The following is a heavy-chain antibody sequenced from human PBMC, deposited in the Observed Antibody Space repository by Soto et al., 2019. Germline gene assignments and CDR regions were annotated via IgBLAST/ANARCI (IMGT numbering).Heavy chain of an antibody. CDR2: IFYSGNT. CDR1: GGSISSYY. V-gene: IGHV4-59*01. D-gene: IGHD3-10*01. Sequence: SETLSLTCTVSGGSISSYYWSWIRQPPGKGLEWIGDIFYSGNTKYNPSLKRRVTISLDSSKNELSLKLRSVTAADTAIYYCARVTDYYGSGSYDWFDPWGQGTQVTVPQ. CDR3: ARVTDYYGSGSYDWFDP. J-gene: IGHJ5*02.